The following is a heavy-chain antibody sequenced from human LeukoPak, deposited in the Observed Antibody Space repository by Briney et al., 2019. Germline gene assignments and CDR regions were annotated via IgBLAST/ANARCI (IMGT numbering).Heavy chain of an antibody. CDR2: ISYDGSNK. V-gene: IGHV3-30*18. CDR1: GFTFSSYG. J-gene: IGHJ3*02. Sequence: GGSLRLSCAAYGFTFSSYGMHWVRQAPGKGLEWVAVISYDGSNKYYADSVKGRFTISRDNSKNTLYLQMNSLRAEDTAVYYCAKGVNYYDSSGYSLDAFDIWGQGTMVTVSS. CDR3: AKGVNYYDSSGYSLDAFDI. D-gene: IGHD3-22*01.